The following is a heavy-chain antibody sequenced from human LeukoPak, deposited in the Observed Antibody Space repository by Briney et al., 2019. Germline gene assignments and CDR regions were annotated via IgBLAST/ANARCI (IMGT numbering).Heavy chain of an antibody. J-gene: IGHJ4*02. CDR3: ARGPATYNWNYFFDF. Sequence: GGSLRHSCAASGFTFSSFLMTWVRQAPGQGLEWVANIKQDGSEKFYLDSVKGRFTVSRDNAKNSLFLQMDSLRAEDTAVFYCARGPATYNWNYFFDFWGQGTLVTVSS. V-gene: IGHV3-7*04. CDR1: GFTFSSFL. D-gene: IGHD1-7*01. CDR2: IKQDGSEK.